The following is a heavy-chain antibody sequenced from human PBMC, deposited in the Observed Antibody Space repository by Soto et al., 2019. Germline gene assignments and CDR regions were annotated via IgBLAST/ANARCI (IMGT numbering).Heavy chain of an antibody. CDR3: ARGITRGHPQYFQH. V-gene: IGHV1-3*01. CDR1: GYTFTIDV. Sequence: GASVKVSCKASGYTFTIDVMHWVRQAPGQRLEWMGWINAGNGNTKYSQNFQGRVTITRDTSASTAYMEVSSLRSEDTAVYYCARGITRGHPQYFQHWGQGTLVTVSS. D-gene: IGHD3-10*01. CDR2: INAGNGNT. J-gene: IGHJ1*01.